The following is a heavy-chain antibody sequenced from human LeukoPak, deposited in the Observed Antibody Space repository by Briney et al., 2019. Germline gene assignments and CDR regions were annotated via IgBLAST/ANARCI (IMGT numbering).Heavy chain of an antibody. J-gene: IGHJ4*02. Sequence: GGSLRLSCAASGFTFSSYAMSWVRQAPGKGLEWVSAIGVSGTVTYYADSVKGHFTISRDNSKNTLYLQMNSLRAEDTAVYYCVKQIGYCSGGSCYVDYWGQGALVTVSS. CDR2: IGVSGTVT. CDR3: VKQIGYCSGGSCYVDY. V-gene: IGHV3-23*01. CDR1: GFTFSSYA. D-gene: IGHD2-15*01.